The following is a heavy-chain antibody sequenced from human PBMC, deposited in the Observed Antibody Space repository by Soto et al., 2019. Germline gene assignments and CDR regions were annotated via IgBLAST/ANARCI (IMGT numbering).Heavy chain of an antibody. J-gene: IGHJ4*02. V-gene: IGHV3-23*01. CDR3: AKHFVNGEVDY. D-gene: IGHD3-10*01. CDR2: ISGSGGST. Sequence: EVQLLESGGGLVQPGGSLRLSCAASGFTFSSYAMSWVRQAPGKGLEWVSIISGSGGSTFYADSVKGRFTISRDNSKNTLSLQMNSLTAEDTAVYYCAKHFVNGEVDYWGQGTLVTVSS. CDR1: GFTFSSYA.